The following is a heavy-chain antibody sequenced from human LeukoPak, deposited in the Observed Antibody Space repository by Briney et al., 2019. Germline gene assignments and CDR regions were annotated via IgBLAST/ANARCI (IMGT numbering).Heavy chain of an antibody. CDR3: ARGPIQLWIHNAMDV. Sequence: GGSLRLSCTGSGFTFGDHAMSWVRQAPGKGLEWVGFIRSKAYRGTIEYAASVKGRFTISRDDSASIAYLQMNSLKIENTAVYYCARGPIQLWIHNAMDVWGQGTTVAVSS. V-gene: IGHV3-49*04. D-gene: IGHD1-1*01. CDR1: GFTFGDHA. J-gene: IGHJ6*02. CDR2: IRSKAYRGTI.